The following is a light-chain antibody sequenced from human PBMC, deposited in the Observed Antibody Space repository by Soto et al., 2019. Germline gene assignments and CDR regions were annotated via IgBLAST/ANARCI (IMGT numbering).Light chain of an antibody. Sequence: AIQMTQSPSSLSASVGDRVTITCRASQDIRNDLGWYQQKPGKAPKILINAASKLKSGVPSRFSGSGSGTDFTLTISSLQPEDFATYYCLQDYNSPRTFGQGTRVEVK. CDR2: AAS. J-gene: IGKJ1*01. CDR3: LQDYNSPRT. CDR1: QDIRND. V-gene: IGKV1-6*02.